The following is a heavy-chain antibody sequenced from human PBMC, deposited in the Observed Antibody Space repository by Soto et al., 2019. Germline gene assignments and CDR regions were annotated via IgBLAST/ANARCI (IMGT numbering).Heavy chain of an antibody. Sequence: SETLSLTCAAYGGSFSGYYWSWIRQPPGKGLEWIGEINHSGSTNYNPSLKSRVTISVDTSKNQFSLKLSSVTAADTAVYYCARGGIVVVPAAITTGRRNYYYYYYYMDVWGKGTTVTVSS. CDR1: GGSFSGYY. V-gene: IGHV4-34*01. CDR3: ARGGIVVVPAAITTGRRNYYYYYYYMDV. J-gene: IGHJ6*03. D-gene: IGHD2-2*01. CDR2: INHSGST.